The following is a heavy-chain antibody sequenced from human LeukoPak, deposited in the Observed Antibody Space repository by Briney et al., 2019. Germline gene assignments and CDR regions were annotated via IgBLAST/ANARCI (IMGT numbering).Heavy chain of an antibody. V-gene: IGHV3-23*01. CDR3: ARGGIGVAGDFEY. J-gene: IGHJ4*02. CDR1: GFTFSSFA. Sequence: GGSLRLSCAASGFTFSSFAMSWVRQAPGKGLEWVSSISSSGGSTNYADSVKGRFTISRDNSKNTLFLQMNSLRAEDTAVYYCARGGIGVAGDFEYWGQGTLVTVSS. CDR2: ISSSGGST. D-gene: IGHD6-19*01.